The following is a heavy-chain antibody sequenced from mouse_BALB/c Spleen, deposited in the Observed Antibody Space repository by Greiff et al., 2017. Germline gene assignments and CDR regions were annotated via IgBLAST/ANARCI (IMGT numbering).Heavy chain of an antibody. J-gene: IGHJ2*01. D-gene: IGHD1-2*01. CDR2: ISSGGSYT. Sequence: EVQVVESGGGLVKPGGSLKLSCAASGFTFSSYAMSWVRQTPEKRLEWVATISSGGSYTYYPDSVKGRFTISRDNAKNTLYLQMSSLRSEDTAMYYCARQEGSTTALDYWGQGTTLTVSS. V-gene: IGHV5-9-3*01. CDR1: GFTFSSYA. CDR3: ARQEGSTTALDY.